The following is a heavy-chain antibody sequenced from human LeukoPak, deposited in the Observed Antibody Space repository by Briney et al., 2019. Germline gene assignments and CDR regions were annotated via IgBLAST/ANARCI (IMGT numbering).Heavy chain of an antibody. Sequence: PSETLSLTCTVSGGSISSYYWSWIRQPPGRGLEWIGYIHYSGSINFNPSLKSRVTISVDTSKNQFSLRLSSVTAADTAVYYCARVGSYAFDIWGQGTMVTVSS. V-gene: IGHV4-59*01. CDR2: IHYSGSI. CDR1: GGSISSYY. J-gene: IGHJ3*02. CDR3: ARVGSYAFDI.